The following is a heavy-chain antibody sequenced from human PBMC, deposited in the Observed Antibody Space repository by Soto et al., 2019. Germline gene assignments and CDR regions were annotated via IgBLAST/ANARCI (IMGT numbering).Heavy chain of an antibody. CDR3: ARSVAAAGSEYYYDYYGMDV. CDR1: GYTLTELS. D-gene: IGHD6-13*01. Sequence: ASVKVSCKVSGYTLTELSMHWVRQAPGKGLEWMGGFDPEDGETIYAQKFQGRVTMTGDTSTDTAYMELSRLRSDDTAVYYCARSVAAAGSEYYYDYYGMDVWGQGTTVTVS. CDR2: FDPEDGET. J-gene: IGHJ6*02. V-gene: IGHV1-24*01.